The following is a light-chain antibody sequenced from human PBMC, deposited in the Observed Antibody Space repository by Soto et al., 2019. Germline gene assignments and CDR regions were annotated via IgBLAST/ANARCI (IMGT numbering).Light chain of an antibody. J-gene: IGKJ2*01. Sequence: DIVMSQSPDSLAVSLGERATINCKSSHNILYSSNNKNYLAWYQQKPGQPPKLLISWASTRASGVPDRFSGSGSGTDFTLTISSLQAEDVAVYYCLQYYNLYTFGQGTKLEI. CDR2: WAS. CDR1: HNILYSSNNKNY. V-gene: IGKV4-1*01. CDR3: LQYYNLYT.